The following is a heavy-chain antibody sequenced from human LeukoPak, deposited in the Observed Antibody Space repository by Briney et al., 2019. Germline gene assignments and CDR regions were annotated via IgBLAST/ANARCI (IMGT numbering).Heavy chain of an antibody. CDR3: AKGLLVGATGPFDY. V-gene: IGHV3-30*02. J-gene: IGHJ4*02. CDR2: IRYDGSNK. Sequence: GGSLRLSCAASGFTFSSYGMHWVRQAPGKGLEWVAFIRYDGSNKYYADSVKGRFTISRDNSKNTLYLQMNSLRAEDTAVYYCAKGLLVGATGPFDYWGQGILVTVSS. D-gene: IGHD1-26*01. CDR1: GFTFSSYG.